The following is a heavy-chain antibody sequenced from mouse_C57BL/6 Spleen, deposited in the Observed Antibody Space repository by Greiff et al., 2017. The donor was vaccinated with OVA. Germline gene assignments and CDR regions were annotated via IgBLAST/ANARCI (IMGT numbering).Heavy chain of an antibody. J-gene: IGHJ2*01. CDR3: ARPRYYGSSYLDY. CDR2: IDPSDSYT. D-gene: IGHD1-1*01. V-gene: IGHV1-50*01. Sequence: VQLQQSGAELVKPGASVKLSCKASGYTFTSYWMQWVKQRPGQGLEWIGEIDPSDSYTNYNQKFKGKATLTVDTSSSTAYMQLSRLTSEDSAVYYCARPRYYGSSYLDYWGQGTTLTVSS. CDR1: GYTFTSYW.